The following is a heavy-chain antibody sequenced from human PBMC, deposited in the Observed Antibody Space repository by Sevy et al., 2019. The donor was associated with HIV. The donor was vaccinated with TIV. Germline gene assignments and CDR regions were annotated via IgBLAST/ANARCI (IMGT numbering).Heavy chain of an antibody. J-gene: IGHJ5*02. V-gene: IGHV1-8*01. CDR3: ARAIRITMVRGVISYWFDP. D-gene: IGHD3-10*01. Sequence: ASVKVSCKASGYTFTNYDINWVRQATGQGLEWMGWMNPNSGNTGYAQTFQGRVTMTRNTSINTAYMELSSLRSEDTAVYYCARAIRITMVRGVISYWFDPWGQGTLVTVSS. CDR1: GYTFTNYD. CDR2: MNPNSGNT.